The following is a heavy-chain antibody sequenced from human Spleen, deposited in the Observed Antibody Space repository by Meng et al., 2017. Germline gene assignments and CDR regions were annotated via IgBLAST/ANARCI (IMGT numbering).Heavy chain of an antibody. V-gene: IGHV3-23*01. CDR1: GFTFSNYA. D-gene: IGHD5-24*01. CDR3: ARESRDGYNFSDY. CDR2: IGANGEST. Sequence: GESLKISCAASGFTFSNYAMSWVRQGPGNGLEWASTIGANGESTFYADSVKGRFTISRDNAKNSLYLQMNSLRAEDTAVYYCARESRDGYNFSDYWGQGTLVTVSS. J-gene: IGHJ4*02.